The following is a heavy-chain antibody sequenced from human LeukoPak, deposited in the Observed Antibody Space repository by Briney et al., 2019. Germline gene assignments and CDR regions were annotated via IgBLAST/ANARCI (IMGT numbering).Heavy chain of an antibody. V-gene: IGHV1-2*02. CDR2: INPNSGGS. CDR3: ARGDSSSWYPLDY. Sequence: ASVKVSCKASGYTLTSYGISWVRQAPGQGLEWMGWINPNSGGSKYAQKFQGRVTMTRDTSISTAYMELSRLRSDDTAVYYCARGDSSSWYPLDYWGQGTLVTVSS. CDR1: GYTLTSYG. D-gene: IGHD6-13*01. J-gene: IGHJ4*02.